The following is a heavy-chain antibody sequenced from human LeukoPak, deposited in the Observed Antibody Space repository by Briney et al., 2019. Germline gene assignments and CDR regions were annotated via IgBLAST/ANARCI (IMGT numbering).Heavy chain of an antibody. J-gene: IGHJ4*02. Sequence: PGRSLRLSCVASGFTFSSYSMNWVRQAPGKGLEWVSYISSGSSTIYQADSVKGRFTISRDNAKNSLYLQMNSLRAEDTAVYYCARDSRNYYDSSGRYYFDYWGQGTLVTVSS. CDR3: ARDSRNYYDSSGRYYFDY. V-gene: IGHV3-48*01. CDR2: ISSGSSTI. D-gene: IGHD3-22*01. CDR1: GFTFSSYS.